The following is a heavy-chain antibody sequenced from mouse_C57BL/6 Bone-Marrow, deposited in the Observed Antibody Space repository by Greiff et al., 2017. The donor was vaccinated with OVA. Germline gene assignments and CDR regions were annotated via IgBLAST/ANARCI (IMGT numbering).Heavy chain of an antibody. Sequence: VQLQQPGTELVKPGASVKLSCKASGYTFTSYWMHWVKQRPGQGLEWIGNINPSNGGTNYNEKFKSKATLTVDKSSSTAYMQLRSLTSEDSAVYYCAGSGGILRAWFAYWGQGTLVTVSA. CDR1: GYTFTSYW. V-gene: IGHV1-53*01. J-gene: IGHJ3*01. CDR2: INPSNGGT. CDR3: AGSGGILRAWFAY. D-gene: IGHD1-1*01.